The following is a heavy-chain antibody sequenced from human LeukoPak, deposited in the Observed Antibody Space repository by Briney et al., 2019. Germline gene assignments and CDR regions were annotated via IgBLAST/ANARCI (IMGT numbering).Heavy chain of an antibody. CDR3: ARTSPEWSKYYYYYYGMDV. J-gene: IGHJ6*02. CDR1: GFTFSSYS. CDR2: ISSSSSYI. D-gene: IGHD3-3*01. V-gene: IGHV3-21*04. Sequence: MPGGSLRLSCAASGFTFSSYSMNWVRQAPGKGLEWVSSISSSSSYIYYADSVKGRFTISRDNAKNSLYLQMNSLRAEDTAVYYCARTSPEWSKYYYYYYGMDVWGQGTTVTVSS.